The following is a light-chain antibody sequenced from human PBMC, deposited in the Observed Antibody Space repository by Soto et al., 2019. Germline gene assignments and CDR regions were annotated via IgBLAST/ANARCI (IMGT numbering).Light chain of an antibody. Sequence: EIVLTQSPGTPSFSPGEKATLSCRAIQSVSSRYLAWYQQKPGQAPRLLIYDASTRATGLPARFSGSGSGTEFTLTISSLQSEDFAVYYCQHYTNWPLTFGGGTKV. CDR1: QSVSSRY. V-gene: IGKV3-15*01. CDR2: DAS. J-gene: IGKJ4*01. CDR3: QHYTNWPLT.